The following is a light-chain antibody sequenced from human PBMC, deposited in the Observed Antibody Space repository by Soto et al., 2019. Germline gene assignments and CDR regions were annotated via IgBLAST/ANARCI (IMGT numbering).Light chain of an antibody. CDR1: QDISSY. J-gene: IGKJ4*01. V-gene: IGKV1-9*01. CDR3: QQLRSYPSP. Sequence: IQVTQSPSSLSASVGDRVTITCRASQDISSYLAWYQQKPGKAPTLLIYAASTLQSVVPSRLSGTGFGTDFTLTISSLQAEDFESYYCQQLRSYPSPFCGGTKVEIK. CDR2: AAS.